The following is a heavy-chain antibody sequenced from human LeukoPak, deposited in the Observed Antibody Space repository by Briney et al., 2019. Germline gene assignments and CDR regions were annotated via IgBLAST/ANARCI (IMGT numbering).Heavy chain of an antibody. CDR3: ARDMAGSGYDGEFDN. V-gene: IGHV3-74*01. J-gene: IGHJ4*02. CDR1: GFTFSGHW. Sequence: PGGSLSLSCAASGFTFSGHWMHWVRQAPGKGLVWVSGISSDGTITNYADSVKGRFTISRDNAKNTLYLQTNSLRAEDTAVYYCARDMAGSGYDGEFDNWGQGTLVTVSS. D-gene: IGHD5-12*01. CDR2: ISSDGTIT.